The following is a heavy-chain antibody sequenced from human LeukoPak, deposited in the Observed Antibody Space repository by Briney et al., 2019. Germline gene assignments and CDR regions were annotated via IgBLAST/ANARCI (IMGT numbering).Heavy chain of an antibody. Sequence: SETLSLTCAVSGVSISPYYWSWIRQPPGRGLEWIGNVYYTGSTYYNPSLKSRVTISVETSKNHFSLKLVSVTAADTALYFCTREVGSFYPGDRRFDTWGQGTLVTVSS. CDR3: TREVGSFYPGDRRFDT. CDR1: GVSISPYY. CDR2: VYYTGST. V-gene: IGHV4-59*01. J-gene: IGHJ5*02. D-gene: IGHD2-21*02.